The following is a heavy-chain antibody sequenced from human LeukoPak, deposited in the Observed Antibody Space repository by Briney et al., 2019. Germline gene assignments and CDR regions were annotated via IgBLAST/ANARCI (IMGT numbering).Heavy chain of an antibody. J-gene: IGHJ6*03. CDR3: ARHSLAARLNYYYMDV. Sequence: AETLSLTCTVSGGSISSSSYCWGRIRQPPGKGLEWIGSIFYSGSTYYNPSLKSRVTISVDTSKNHFSLKLSSVTAADTAVYYCARHSLAARLNYYYMDVWGKGTTVTVSS. CDR2: IFYSGST. V-gene: IGHV4-39*01. D-gene: IGHD6-6*01. CDR1: GGSISSSSYC.